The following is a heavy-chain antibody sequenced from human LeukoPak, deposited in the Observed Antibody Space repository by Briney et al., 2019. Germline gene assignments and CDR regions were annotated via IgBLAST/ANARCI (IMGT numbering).Heavy chain of an antibody. D-gene: IGHD3-22*01. Sequence: GGSLRLSCVASGFTFSSYAISWVRQAPGKGLEWVSAISGSGGSTYYADSVKGRFTISRDNSKNTLYLQMNSLRAEDTAVYYCANTYYYDSSGFTFDYWGQGTLVTVSS. J-gene: IGHJ4*02. CDR2: ISGSGGST. CDR1: GFTFSSYA. V-gene: IGHV3-23*01. CDR3: ANTYYYDSSGFTFDY.